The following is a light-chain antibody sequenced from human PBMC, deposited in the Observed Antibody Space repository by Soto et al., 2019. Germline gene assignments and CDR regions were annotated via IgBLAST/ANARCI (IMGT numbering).Light chain of an antibody. Sequence: EIVLTQFPGTLSLSPGERATLSCRASQSVSSNYLAWYQQRPGQPPNLLIFGASNRAPGIPDRFSGSGSGTDFTLTISRLEPEDFAVYFCYQYDSSPWTFGQGTKVDIK. J-gene: IGKJ1*01. V-gene: IGKV3-20*01. CDR1: QSVSSNY. CDR2: GAS. CDR3: YQYDSSPWT.